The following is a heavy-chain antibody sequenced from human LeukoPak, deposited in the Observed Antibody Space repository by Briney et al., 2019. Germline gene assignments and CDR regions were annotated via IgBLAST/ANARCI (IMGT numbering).Heavy chain of an antibody. CDR2: INHSGTT. Sequence: SETLSLTCAAYGGSFSDYYWSWIRQPPGKGLEWIGEINHSGTTNYNPSHKSRVTMSVDTSNNQFSLKLSSVTAADTAVFYCATSAWVAGPWLDPWGQGTLVTVSS. D-gene: IGHD6-19*01. CDR3: ATSAWVAGPWLDP. V-gene: IGHV4-34*01. CDR1: GGSFSDYY. J-gene: IGHJ5*02.